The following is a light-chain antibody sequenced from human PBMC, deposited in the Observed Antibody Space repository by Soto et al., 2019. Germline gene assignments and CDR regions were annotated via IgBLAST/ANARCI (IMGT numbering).Light chain of an antibody. CDR3: QVWDTANDYV. CDR2: DDT. Sequence: SSELTQPPSVSVAPGQTARITCGGDNLGSKSVNWYQQKPGQAPVLVVYDDTDRPSGIPERFSGSSSGNTATLTISRVEAGDEADYYCQVWDTANDYVFAAGTKVTVL. CDR1: NLGSKS. V-gene: IGLV3-21*02. J-gene: IGLJ1*01.